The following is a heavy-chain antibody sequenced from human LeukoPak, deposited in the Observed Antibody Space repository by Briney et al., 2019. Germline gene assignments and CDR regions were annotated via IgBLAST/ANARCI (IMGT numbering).Heavy chain of an antibody. CDR3: ARELLLSGGQQLDY. CDR2: ISYDGSNK. V-gene: IGHV3-30-3*01. CDR1: GLTFSSYA. J-gene: IGHJ4*02. Sequence: GGSLRLSCAASGLTFSSYAMHWVRQAPGKGLEWVAVISYDGSNKYYADSVKGRFTISRGNSKNTLYLQMNSLRAEDTAVYYCARELLLSGGQQLDYWGQGTLVTVSS. D-gene: IGHD6-13*01.